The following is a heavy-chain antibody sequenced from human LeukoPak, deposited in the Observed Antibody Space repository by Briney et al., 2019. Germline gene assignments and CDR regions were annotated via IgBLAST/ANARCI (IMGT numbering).Heavy chain of an antibody. V-gene: IGHV3-7*01. D-gene: IGHD1-26*01. CDR3: ARSGGSYGDFDY. CDR2: IKQDGSEK. J-gene: IGHJ4*02. Sequence: GGSLRLSCAASGFTFSSYWMSWVRQAPGKGLEWVANIKQDGSEKYCVDSVKGRFTISRYNTKNSLYLQMNSLTAEDTAVYYCARSGGSYGDFDYWGQGTLVTVSS. CDR1: GFTFSSYW.